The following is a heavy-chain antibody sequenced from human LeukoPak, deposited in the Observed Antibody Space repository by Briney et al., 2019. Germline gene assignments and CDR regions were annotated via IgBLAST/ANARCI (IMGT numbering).Heavy chain of an antibody. CDR2: IRYDGSNK. Sequence: PGGSLRLSCAASGFSFSSYGMYWVRQAPGKGLEWVAFIRYDGSNKYYADSVKGRFTISRDNSKNTLYLQMNSLRAEDTAVYYCAKDGVWFGVNWFDPWGQGTLVTVSS. J-gene: IGHJ5*02. V-gene: IGHV3-30*02. CDR3: AKDGVWFGVNWFDP. D-gene: IGHD3-10*01. CDR1: GFSFSSYG.